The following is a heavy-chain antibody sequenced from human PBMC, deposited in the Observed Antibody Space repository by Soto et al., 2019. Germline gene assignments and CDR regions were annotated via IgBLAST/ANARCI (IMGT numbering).Heavy chain of an antibody. CDR2: INSDGSST. Sequence: WSLRLSCAASGFTFSSYWMHWVRQAPGKGLVWVSRINSDGSSTSYADSVKGRFTISRDNAKNTLYLQMNSLRTEDTAVYYCARGISSGWYSNWFDPWGQGTLVTVSS. CDR1: GFTFSSYW. V-gene: IGHV3-74*01. D-gene: IGHD6-19*01. J-gene: IGHJ5*02. CDR3: ARGISSGWYSNWFDP.